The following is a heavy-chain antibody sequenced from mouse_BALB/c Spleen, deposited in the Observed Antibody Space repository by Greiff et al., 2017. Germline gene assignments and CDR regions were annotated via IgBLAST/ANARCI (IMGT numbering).Heavy chain of an antibody. V-gene: IGHV5-6-5*01. CDR1: GFTFSSYA. CDR2: ISSGGST. D-gene: IGHD1-1*02. J-gene: IGHJ4*01. CDR3: ARDGPLVGAMDY. Sequence: EVQGVESGGGLVKPGGSLKLSCAASGFTFSSYAMSWVRQTPEKRLEWVASISSGGSTYYPDSVKGRFTISRDNARNSLYLQMSSLRSEDTAMYYCARDGPLVGAMDYWGQGTSVTVSS.